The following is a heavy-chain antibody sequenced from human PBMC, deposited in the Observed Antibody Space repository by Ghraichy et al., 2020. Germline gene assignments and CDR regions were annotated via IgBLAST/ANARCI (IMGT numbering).Heavy chain of an antibody. J-gene: IGHJ6*01. CDR3: ARDQGVIGGSCLQHGACYYGMEV. Sequence: GGSLRLSCVASGFSFSASSVNWVRQAPGKGLEWVSAISSDSAYIYYGESVKGRFTISRDNAKNSLFLQMSSLRVEDTAVYYCARDQGVIGGSCLQHGACYYGMEVWGKETTVTVSP. CDR2: ISSDSAYI. D-gene: IGHD2-15*01. CDR1: GFSFSASS. V-gene: IGHV3-21*01.